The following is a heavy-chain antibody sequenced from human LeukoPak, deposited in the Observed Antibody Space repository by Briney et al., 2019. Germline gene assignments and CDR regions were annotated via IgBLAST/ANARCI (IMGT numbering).Heavy chain of an antibody. Sequence: PGGCLRLSCSAPGFTFSSYSMSWVRQAPGKGLEWVSAIRGSGGSTYYADSVKGRFTISRDNSKNTLYLQMNSLRAEDTAVYYCARSGYCSSTSCYSVDYWGQGTLVTVST. V-gene: IGHV3-23*01. CDR1: GFTFSSYS. D-gene: IGHD2-2*02. J-gene: IGHJ4*02. CDR2: IRGSGGST. CDR3: ARSGYCSSTSCYSVDY.